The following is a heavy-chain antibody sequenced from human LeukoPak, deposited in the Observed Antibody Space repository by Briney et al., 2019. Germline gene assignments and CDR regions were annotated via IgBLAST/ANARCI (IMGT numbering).Heavy chain of an antibody. Sequence: SETLSPTCTVSGGSISSYYWSWIRQPAGKGLEWIGRIYTSGSTFYSPSLKSRVTISVDTSKNQFSLKLSSVTAADTAVYYCASLRERSYYARGFDYWGQGTLVTVSS. V-gene: IGHV4-4*07. CDR2: IYTSGST. J-gene: IGHJ4*02. D-gene: IGHD1-26*01. CDR1: GGSISSYY. CDR3: ASLRERSYYARGFDY.